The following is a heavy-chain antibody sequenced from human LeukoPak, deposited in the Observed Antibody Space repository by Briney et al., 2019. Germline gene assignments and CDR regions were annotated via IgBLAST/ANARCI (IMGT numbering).Heavy chain of an antibody. CDR1: GGFINSGYYY. Sequence: PSETLSLTCTVSGGFINSGYYYWSWIRQPPGKGLEWIGEINHSGSTNYNPSLKSRVTISVDTSKNQFSLKLSSVTAADTAVYYCARGYRVRRRVVPYMYYYYYMDVWGKGTTVTVSS. J-gene: IGHJ6*03. V-gene: IGHV4-39*07. D-gene: IGHD3-3*01. CDR2: INHSGST. CDR3: ARGYRVRRRVVPYMYYYYYMDV.